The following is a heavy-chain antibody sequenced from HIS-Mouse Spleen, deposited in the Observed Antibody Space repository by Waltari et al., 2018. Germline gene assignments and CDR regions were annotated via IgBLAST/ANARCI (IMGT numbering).Heavy chain of an antibody. CDR3: AREIPYSSSWYDWYFDL. V-gene: IGHV4-39*07. D-gene: IGHD6-13*01. CDR2: IDYSGST. J-gene: IGHJ2*01. Sequence: QLQLQESGPGLVKPSETLSLTCTVSGGSISSSSYYWGWIRQPPGKGLEWIGSIDYSGSTNYNPSIKSRVTISVDTSKNQFSLKLSSVTAADTAVYYCAREIPYSSSWYDWYFDLWGRGTLVTVSS. CDR1: GGSISSSSYY.